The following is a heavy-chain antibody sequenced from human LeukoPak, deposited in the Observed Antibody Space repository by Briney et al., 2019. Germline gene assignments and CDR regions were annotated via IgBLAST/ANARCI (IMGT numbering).Heavy chain of an antibody. V-gene: IGHV3-33*01. CDR1: GFTFSSYG. J-gene: IGHJ6*02. CDR3: ARAPGYYGMDV. CDR2: IWYDGSKT. Sequence: PGGSLRLSCAASGFTFSSYGMHWVRQAPGKGLEWVAVIWYDGSKTYYADSVKGRFTISRDNSKNTLYLQMSSLRADDTAVYYCARAPGYYGMDVWGQGTTVTVSS.